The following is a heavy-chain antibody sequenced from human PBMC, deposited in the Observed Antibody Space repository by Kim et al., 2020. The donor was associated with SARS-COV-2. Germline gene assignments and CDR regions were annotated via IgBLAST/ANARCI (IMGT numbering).Heavy chain of an antibody. Sequence: GESLKISCKGSGYNFTSYWIGWVRQVPGKGLEWMGIIYPGDSDTWYSPSFQGQVTMSADASITTAYLQWSSLKASDTAMYYCARYRVRGYPHLNWFDPWGQGTLVTVSS. V-gene: IGHV5-51*01. D-gene: IGHD3-10*01. CDR1: GYNFTSYW. CDR3: ARYRVRGYPHLNWFDP. J-gene: IGHJ5*02. CDR2: IYPGDSDT.